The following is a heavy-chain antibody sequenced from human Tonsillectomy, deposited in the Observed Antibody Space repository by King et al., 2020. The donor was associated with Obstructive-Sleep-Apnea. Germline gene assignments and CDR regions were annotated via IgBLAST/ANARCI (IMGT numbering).Heavy chain of an antibody. Sequence: VQLVESGGGLVQPGGSLRLSCAAAGFTFSSYWMSWVRQAPGKGLEWVANIKQDGSEKYYVDSGKGRFTISRDNAKNSLYLQMNSLSAEDTAVYYCAGVVYDILTGYSAQYFDYWGQGTLVTVSS. CDR3: AGVVYDILTGYSAQYFDY. CDR2: IKQDGSEK. V-gene: IGHV3-7*01. J-gene: IGHJ4*02. D-gene: IGHD3-9*01. CDR1: GFTFSSYW.